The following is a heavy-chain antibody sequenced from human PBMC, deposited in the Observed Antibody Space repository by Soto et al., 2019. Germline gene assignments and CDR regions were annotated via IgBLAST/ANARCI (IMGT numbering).Heavy chain of an antibody. CDR3: ASPPYGDYGVSYYYYGMDV. J-gene: IGHJ6*02. CDR2: IIPIFGTA. V-gene: IGHV1-69*12. Sequence: QVQLVQSGAEVKKPGSSVKVSCKASGGTFSSYAISWVRQAPGQGLEWMGGIIPIFGTADYAQKFQGRVTITADESTSTGYMERSSLRSEDTAVYYCASPPYGDYGVSYYYYGMDVWGQGTTVTVSS. CDR1: GGTFSSYA. D-gene: IGHD4-17*01.